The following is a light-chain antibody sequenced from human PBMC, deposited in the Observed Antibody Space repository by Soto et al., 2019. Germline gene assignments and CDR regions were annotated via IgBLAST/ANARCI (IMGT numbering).Light chain of an antibody. CDR2: DVT. J-gene: IGLJ2*01. CDR1: SSDIGGYKY. V-gene: IGLV2-14*03. Sequence: QSALTQPASVSGSPGQSITISCTGTSSDIGGYKYVSWYQHHPGTAPKLMIYDVTNRPSGVANRFSGSKSGNTASLTIAGLAADDEDYYYYTSYASSSTPVVFGGGTKLTVL. CDR3: TSYASSSTPVV.